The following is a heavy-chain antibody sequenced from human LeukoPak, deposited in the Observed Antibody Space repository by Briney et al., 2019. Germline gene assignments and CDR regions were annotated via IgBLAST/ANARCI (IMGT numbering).Heavy chain of an antibody. CDR2: ISYDGSNK. CDR1: GFTFSSYG. V-gene: IGHV3-30*03. CDR3: ASSRDYAQDY. D-gene: IGHD4-17*01. Sequence: GGSLRLSCAASGFTFSSYGMHWVRQAPGKGLEWVAVISYDGSNKYYADSVKGRFTISRDNSKNTLYLQMNSLRAEDTAVYYCASSRDYAQDYWGQGTLVTVSS. J-gene: IGHJ4*02.